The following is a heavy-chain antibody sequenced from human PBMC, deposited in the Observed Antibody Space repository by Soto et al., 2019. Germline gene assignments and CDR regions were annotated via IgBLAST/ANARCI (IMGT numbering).Heavy chain of an antibody. Sequence: GGSLRLSCAASGFTFSSYGMHWVRQAPGKGLEWVAVISYDGSNKYYADSVKGRFTISRDNSKNTLYLQMNSLRAEDTAVYYCAKDRIYGDYYYGMDVWGQGTTVTVSS. CDR2: ISYDGSNK. CDR1: GFTFSSYG. J-gene: IGHJ6*02. CDR3: AKDRIYGDYYYGMDV. D-gene: IGHD4-17*01. V-gene: IGHV3-30*18.